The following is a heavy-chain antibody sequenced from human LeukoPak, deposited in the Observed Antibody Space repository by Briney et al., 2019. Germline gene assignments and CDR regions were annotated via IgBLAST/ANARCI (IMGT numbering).Heavy chain of an antibody. CDR3: AKDLMIVPRAWFDP. J-gene: IGHJ5*02. V-gene: IGHV3-30*02. CDR2: IRYDGSNK. Sequence: GGSLRLSCAVSGFTFSSYGMHWVRQAPGKGLEWVAFIRYDGSNKYYADSVKGRFTISRDNSKNTLYLQMNSLRAEDTAVYYCAKDLMIVPRAWFDPWGQGTLVTVSS. CDR1: GFTFSSYG. D-gene: IGHD3-22*01.